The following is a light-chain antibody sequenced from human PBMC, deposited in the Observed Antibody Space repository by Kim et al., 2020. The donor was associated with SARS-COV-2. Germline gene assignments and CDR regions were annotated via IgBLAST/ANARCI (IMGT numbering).Light chain of an antibody. CDR1: QSVGTY. CDR2: DTS. Sequence: EIVLTQSPATLSLSPGERATLSCKASQSVGTYLTWYQQTPGQAPRLLIYDTSHKATGIPARFSGSGSGTDFTLTISSREPEDFAVYYCQQPYHRTYPNTFGGGTKVDIK. CDR3: QQPYHRTYPNT. V-gene: IGKV3-11*01. J-gene: IGKJ4*01.